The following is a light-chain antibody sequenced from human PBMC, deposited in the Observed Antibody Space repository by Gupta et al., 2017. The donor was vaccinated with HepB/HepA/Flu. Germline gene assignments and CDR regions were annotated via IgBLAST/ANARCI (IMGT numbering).Light chain of an antibody. CDR2: AGS. J-gene: IGKJ1*01. V-gene: IGKV1-39*01. CDR1: LSISNY. CDR3: QQSDNTPWT. Sequence: DIQMTQSPSSLSTSVGDRVTITSRASLSISNYLNWCQQIPGKAPKLLFYAGSSLQSGVPSRFSGSGAGTDFTLTINRLQPEDFATYYCQQSDNTPWTFGQGTKVEIK.